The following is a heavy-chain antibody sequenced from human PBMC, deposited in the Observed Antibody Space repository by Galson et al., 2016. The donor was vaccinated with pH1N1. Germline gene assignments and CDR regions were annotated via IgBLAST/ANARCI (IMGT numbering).Heavy chain of an antibody. D-gene: IGHD3-22*01. J-gene: IGHJ3*02. CDR1: GFTFSNYW. CDR3: ARGETYYYDRSGYGDAFNI. Sequence: SLRLSCAASGFTFSNYWVTWVRQAPGKGLEWVANINRDGSKIYYVDSVKGRFIVSRDNGKSSLYLQMNSLRAEDTAVYYCARGETYYYDRSGYGDAFNIWGQGTMVFVSS. CDR2: INRDGSKI. V-gene: IGHV3-7*02.